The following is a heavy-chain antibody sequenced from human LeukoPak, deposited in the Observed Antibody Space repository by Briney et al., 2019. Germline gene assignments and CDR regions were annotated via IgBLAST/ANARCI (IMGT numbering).Heavy chain of an antibody. D-gene: IGHD5-18*01. V-gene: IGHV1-69*04. CDR1: GGTFSSSA. Sequence: SVKVSCTTSGGTFSSSAITWVRQAPGQGLEWMGRIIPVLNITTYAQKFQGSVTITADTSTSTVYMELSSLRSEETAVYYCARDQGLTAPPPYGLDVWGQGTTVIVSS. CDR2: IIPVLNIT. J-gene: IGHJ6*02. CDR3: ARDQGLTAPPPYGLDV.